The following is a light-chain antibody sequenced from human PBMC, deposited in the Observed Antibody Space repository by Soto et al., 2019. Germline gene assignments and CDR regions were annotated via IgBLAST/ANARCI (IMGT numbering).Light chain of an antibody. CDR3: SSYTTSGNYV. Sequence: HSVLTQPASVSGAPGQSIAISCTGTSRDVGAYNSVSWYQQHPGKVPKLLIYGVNNRPSEISTRFSGSKSGNTASLTISGLQAEDEADYYCSSYTTSGNYVFGTGTKVTV. CDR2: GVN. V-gene: IGLV2-14*01. J-gene: IGLJ1*01. CDR1: SRDVGAYNS.